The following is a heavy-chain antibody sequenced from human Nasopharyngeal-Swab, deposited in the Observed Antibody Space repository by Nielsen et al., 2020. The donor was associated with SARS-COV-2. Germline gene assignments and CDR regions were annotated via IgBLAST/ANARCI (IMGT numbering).Heavy chain of an antibody. J-gene: IGHJ2*01. CDR2: IYSGGIR. D-gene: IGHD2-21*02. Sequence: WIRQPPGKGLEWVSVIYSGGIRHYADSVKGRFTISRDNSKNALYLQMNSLRAEDTAVYYCARSRLPGVFSVTASWYFDLWGRGTLVTVSS. CDR3: ARSRLPGVFSVTASWYFDL. V-gene: IGHV3-53*01.